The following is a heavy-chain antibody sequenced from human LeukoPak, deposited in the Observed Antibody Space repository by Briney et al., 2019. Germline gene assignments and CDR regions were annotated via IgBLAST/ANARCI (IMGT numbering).Heavy chain of an antibody. J-gene: IGHJ6*03. V-gene: IGHV3-23*01. CDR2: ISGSGGST. CDR3: ARDGQGATNDYYYYYMDV. D-gene: IGHD1-26*01. Sequence: GGSLRLSCAASGFTFSSYAMSWVRQAPGKGLEWVSAISGSGGSTYYADSVKGRFTISRDNSKNTLYLQMNSLRAEDTAVYYCARDGQGATNDYYYYYMDVWGKGTTVTVSS. CDR1: GFTFSSYA.